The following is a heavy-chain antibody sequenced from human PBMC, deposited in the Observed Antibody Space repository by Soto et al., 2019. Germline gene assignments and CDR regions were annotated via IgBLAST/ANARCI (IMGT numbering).Heavy chain of an antibody. V-gene: IGHV4-59*08. CDR3: ARRNGANDLDY. Sequence: QVQLQESGPGLVKPSETLSLTCTVSGGSISSYYWSWIRQPPGKGLEWIGYIYYSGSTNYNPSLKGRGTKSVDTSKDQFSLKLSSVTAADTAVYYCARRNGANDLDYWGQGTLVTVSS. CDR1: GGSISSYY. J-gene: IGHJ4*02. CDR2: IYYSGST. D-gene: IGHD1-1*01.